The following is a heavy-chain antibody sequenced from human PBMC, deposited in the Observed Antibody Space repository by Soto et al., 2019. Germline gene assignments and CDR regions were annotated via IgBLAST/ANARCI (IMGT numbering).Heavy chain of an antibody. Sequence: QVQLVESGGGVVQPGRSLRLSCAASGFTFSSYGMHWVRQAPGKGLEWVAVIWYDGSNKYYADSVRGRFTISRDNSKNTLYLQMNSLRAEDTAVYYCARVSQRWYADWYFDLWGRGTLVTVSS. CDR3: ARVSQRWYADWYFDL. CDR2: IWYDGSNK. CDR1: GFTFSSYG. V-gene: IGHV3-33*01. J-gene: IGHJ2*01. D-gene: IGHD2-15*01.